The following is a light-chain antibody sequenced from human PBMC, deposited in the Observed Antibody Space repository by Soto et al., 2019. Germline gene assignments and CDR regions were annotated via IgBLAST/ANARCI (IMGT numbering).Light chain of an antibody. V-gene: IGLV1-40*01. CDR1: SSNIGAGYH. J-gene: IGLJ3*02. CDR2: GNN. Sequence: QSVLTQPPSVSGAPGQRVTISCTGSSSNIGAGYHVHWYQQLPGTAPKLLIYGNNNRPSGVPDRFSGSKSGTSASLAITGLQAEDEADYYGQSYDSSLSGSVFGGGTKLTGL. CDR3: QSYDSSLSGSV.